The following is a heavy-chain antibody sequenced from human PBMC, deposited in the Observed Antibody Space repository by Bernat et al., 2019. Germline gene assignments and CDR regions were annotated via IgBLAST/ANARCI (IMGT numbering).Heavy chain of an antibody. CDR2: TRNKANSYTT. D-gene: IGHD4-11*01. Sequence: EVELVESGGTLVQPGGSLRLSCAASGFTFSDHYMDWVRQAPGKGLEWVGRTRNKANSYTTEYAASVKGRFTISRDDSKNSLYLQMNSLKTEDTAVYYCARDLTTNYWGQGTLVTVSS. CDR3: ARDLTTNY. CDR1: GFTFSDHY. V-gene: IGHV3-72*01. J-gene: IGHJ4*02.